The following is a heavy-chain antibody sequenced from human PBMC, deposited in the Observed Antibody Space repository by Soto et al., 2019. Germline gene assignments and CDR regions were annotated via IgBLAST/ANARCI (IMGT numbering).Heavy chain of an antibody. CDR1: GGSLSNYY. CDR2: INHSGTT. V-gene: IGHV4-59*01. Sequence: DTLSLTCTVSGGSLSNYYWSWIRQPPGKGLEWIGYINHSGTTNYNPSLKSRVTISVDTSKNQFSLKLNSVTAADTAVYYCASIPVAGNDWFDPWGQGALVTVSS. CDR3: ASIPVAGNDWFDP. J-gene: IGHJ5*02. D-gene: IGHD6-19*01.